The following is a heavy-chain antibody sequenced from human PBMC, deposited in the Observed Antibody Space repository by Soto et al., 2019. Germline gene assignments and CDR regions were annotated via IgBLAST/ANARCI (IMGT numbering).Heavy chain of an antibody. CDR2: ISSDGTNK. V-gene: IGHV3-30*18. D-gene: IGHD6-19*01. Sequence: QAQLVESGGGVVQPGRSLRLSCAASGFTFSSYGMHWVRQAPGKGLEWVALISSDGTNKYYADSVKGRFTISRDNSKNTLYLQMNSLRAEDTAVYYCAKGEYSSGWYSAFDILGQGTMVTVSS. CDR3: AKGEYSSGWYSAFDI. CDR1: GFTFSSYG. J-gene: IGHJ3*02.